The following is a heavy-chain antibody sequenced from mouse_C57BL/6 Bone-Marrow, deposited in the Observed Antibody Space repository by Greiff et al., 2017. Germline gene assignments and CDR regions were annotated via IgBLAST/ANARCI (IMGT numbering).Heavy chain of an antibody. CDR2: IDPNSGGT. Sequence: VQLQQPGAELVKPGASVKLSCKASGYTFTSYWMHWVKQRPGRGLEWIGRIDPNSGGTKYNEKFKGKATLTVDKPSSTAYMQLSSLTSEDSAVXCCARDQDGKELYYFDYWGQGTTLTVSS. D-gene: IGHD2-1*01. CDR3: ARDQDGKELYYFDY. J-gene: IGHJ2*01. V-gene: IGHV1-72*01. CDR1: GYTFTSYW.